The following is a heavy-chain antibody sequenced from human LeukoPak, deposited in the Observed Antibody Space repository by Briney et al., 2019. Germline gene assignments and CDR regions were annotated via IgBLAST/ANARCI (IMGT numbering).Heavy chain of an antibody. D-gene: IGHD6-19*01. V-gene: IGHV3-30*18. Sequence: GGSLRLSCAASGFTFSSYGTHWVRQAPGKGLEWVAVISYDESNKHYADSVKGRFTISRDNSKNTLYLQMNSLRAEDTAVYYCAKDIYSSGSQIDYWGQGTLVTVSS. J-gene: IGHJ4*02. CDR3: AKDIYSSGSQIDY. CDR2: ISYDESNK. CDR1: GFTFSSYG.